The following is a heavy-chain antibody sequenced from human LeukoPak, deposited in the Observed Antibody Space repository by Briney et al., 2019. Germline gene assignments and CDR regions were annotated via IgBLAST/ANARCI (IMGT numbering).Heavy chain of an antibody. CDR3: ARLRQYDAFDI. Sequence: SETLSLTCTVSGGSISSYYWSWIRQPPGKGLEWIGYIYYSGSTNYNPSLKSRVTISVDTSKNQFSLKLSSVTAADTAVYNCARLRQYDAFDIWGQGTMVTVSS. CDR1: GGSISSYY. J-gene: IGHJ3*02. V-gene: IGHV4-59*08. CDR2: IYYSGST. D-gene: IGHD4-11*01.